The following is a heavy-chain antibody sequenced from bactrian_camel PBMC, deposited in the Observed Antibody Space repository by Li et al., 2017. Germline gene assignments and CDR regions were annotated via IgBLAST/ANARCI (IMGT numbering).Heavy chain of an antibody. CDR2: IESDGST. CDR1: GDTNGRYC. CDR3: AASTTRCYSRRPDDYEY. Sequence: VQLVESGGGSVQVGGSLRLSCVASGDTNGRYCMGWFRQIPDKEREGVAGIESDGSTSYADSVKGRFTASRSESTLSLQMNLLKAEDTAMYYCAASTTRCYSRRPDDYEYWVQGTQVTVS. J-gene: IGHJ4*01. V-gene: IGHV3S55*01. D-gene: IGHD2*01.